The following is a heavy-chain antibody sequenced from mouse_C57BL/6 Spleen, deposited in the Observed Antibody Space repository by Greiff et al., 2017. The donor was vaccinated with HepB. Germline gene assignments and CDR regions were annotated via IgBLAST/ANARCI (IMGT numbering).Heavy chain of an antibody. J-gene: IGHJ4*01. CDR3: ARDPLYYYSTDAMDY. CDR2: INPSNGGT. D-gene: IGHD1-1*01. Sequence: VQLQQPGTELVKPGASVKLSCKASGYTFTSYWMHWVKQRPGQGLEWIGNINPSNGGTNYNEKFKSKATLTVDKSSSTAYMQLSSLTSEDSAVCYCARDPLYYYSTDAMDYWSQGTSVTVSS. V-gene: IGHV1-53*01. CDR1: GYTFTSYW.